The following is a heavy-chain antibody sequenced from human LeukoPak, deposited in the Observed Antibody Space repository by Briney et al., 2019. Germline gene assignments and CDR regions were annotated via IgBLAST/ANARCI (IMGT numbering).Heavy chain of an antibody. CDR1: GFPFSSYA. CDR3: ARPPSDNLLTGSLYYFDN. V-gene: IGHV3-23*01. J-gene: IGHJ4*02. CDR2: ISGSGDST. D-gene: IGHD3-9*01. Sequence: GGSLRLSCSASGFPFSSYAMHWVRQAPGKGLEWVAGISGSGDSTDYADSVKGRFTISRDNSKNTLYLQINSLRAEDTAVYYCARPPSDNLLTGSLYYFDNWGQGTLVTVSS.